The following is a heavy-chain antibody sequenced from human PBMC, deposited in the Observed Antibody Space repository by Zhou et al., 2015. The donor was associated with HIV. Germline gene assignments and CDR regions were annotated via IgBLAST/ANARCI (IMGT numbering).Heavy chain of an antibody. CDR2: IIPIFGTA. D-gene: IGHD4-17*01. J-gene: IGHJ4*02. CDR1: GGTFSSYA. Sequence: QVQLVQSGAEVKKPGSSVKVSCKASGGTFSSYAISWVRQAPGQGLEWLGGIIPIFGTANYAQKFQGRVTITADESTNTAYMELNSLRSEDTAVYYCARIATVTTRLSRYYFDYWGQGTLVTVSS. V-gene: IGHV1-69*01. CDR3: ARIATVTTRLSRYYFDY.